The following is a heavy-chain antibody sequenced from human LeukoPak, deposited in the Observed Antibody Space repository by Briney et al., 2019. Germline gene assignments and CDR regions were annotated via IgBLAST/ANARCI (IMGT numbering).Heavy chain of an antibody. J-gene: IGHJ4*02. V-gene: IGHV4-34*01. CDR2: INHSGST. CDR3: ARGRKSSGYSS. Sequence: SETLSLICAVYGGSFSGYYWSWIRQPPGKGLEWIGEINHSGSTNYNPSLKSRVTISVDTSKNQFSLKLSSVTAADTAVYYCARGRKSSGYSSWGQGTLVTVSS. CDR1: GGSFSGYY. D-gene: IGHD3-22*01.